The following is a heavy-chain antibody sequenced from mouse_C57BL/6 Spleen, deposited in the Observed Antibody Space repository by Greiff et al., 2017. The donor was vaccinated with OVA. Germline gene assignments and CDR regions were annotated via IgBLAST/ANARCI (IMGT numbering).Heavy chain of an antibody. V-gene: IGHV5-4*01. CDR2: ISDGGSYT. CDR1: GFTFSSYA. J-gene: IGHJ4*01. CDR3: ARDPRGTYAMDY. Sequence: EVKVVESGGGLVKPGGSLKLSCAASGFTFSSYAMSWVRQTPEKRLEWVATISDGGSYTYYPDNVKGRFTISRDNAKNNLYLQMSHLKSEDTAMYYCARDPRGTYAMDYWGQGTSVTVSS. D-gene: IGHD3-3*01.